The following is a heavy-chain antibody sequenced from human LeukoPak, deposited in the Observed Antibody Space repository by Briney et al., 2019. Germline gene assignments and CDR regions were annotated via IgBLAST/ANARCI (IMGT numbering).Heavy chain of an antibody. CDR3: ARDLGYDAFDI. CDR2: ISGSGGST. D-gene: IGHD5-12*01. J-gene: IGHJ3*02. CDR1: GFTFSSYA. Sequence: GGSLRLSCAASGFTFSSYAMSWVRQAPGKGLEWVSAISGSGGSTYYADSVKGRFTISRDNAKNSLYLQMNSLRAEDTAVYYCARDLGYDAFDIWGQGTMVTVSS. V-gene: IGHV3-23*01.